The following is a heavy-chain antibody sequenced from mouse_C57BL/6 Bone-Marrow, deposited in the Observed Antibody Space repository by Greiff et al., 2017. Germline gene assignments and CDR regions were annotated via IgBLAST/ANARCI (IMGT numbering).Heavy chain of an antibody. D-gene: IGHD2-2*01. Sequence: EVQLQQSGPELVKPGASVKISCKASGYSFTDYNMNWVKQSNGKSLEWIGVINPNYGTTSYNQKFKGKATLTVDQSSSPAYMQLNSLTSEDSAVYYWARKGYGYDCTWFAYWGQGTLVTVSA. CDR3: ARKGYGYDCTWFAY. V-gene: IGHV1-39*01. CDR2: INPNYGTT. CDR1: GYSFTDYN. J-gene: IGHJ3*01.